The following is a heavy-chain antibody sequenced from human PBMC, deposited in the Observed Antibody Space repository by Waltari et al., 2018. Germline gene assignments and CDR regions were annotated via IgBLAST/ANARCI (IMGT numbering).Heavy chain of an antibody. CDR2: LYFTGTT. Sequence: QLRLRESGPGLVKPSETLSLTCTVSGASVVNSAYYWGWIRQSPGKGLVWIGTLYFTGTTSSKPSLQARVTISAARSRRQFSLLINSVAAADAAVYYCAAAALHTKIAFVSWSQGTEVTVSS. CDR3: AAAALHTKIAFVS. V-gene: IGHV4-39*01. D-gene: IGHD2-21*01. J-gene: IGHJ4*02. CDR1: GASVVNSAYY.